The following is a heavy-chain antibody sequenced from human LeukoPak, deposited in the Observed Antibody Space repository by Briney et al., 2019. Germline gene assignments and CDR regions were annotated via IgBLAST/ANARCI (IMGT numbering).Heavy chain of an antibody. Sequence: PGGSLRLSCAASGFNISRNYMTWVRQAPGKGLEWVSVIFSGGTTFYADSVKGRFNIFRDNSKNTVYLQMNSLRAEDTAVYYCARDYYGDYAFDYWGQGTLVTVSS. D-gene: IGHD4-17*01. CDR2: IFSGGTT. V-gene: IGHV3-66*01. CDR3: ARDYYGDYAFDY. J-gene: IGHJ4*02. CDR1: GFNISRNY.